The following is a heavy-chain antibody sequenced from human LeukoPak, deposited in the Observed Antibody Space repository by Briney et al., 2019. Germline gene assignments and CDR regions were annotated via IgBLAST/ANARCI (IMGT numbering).Heavy chain of an antibody. D-gene: IGHD3-16*01. CDR1: GFTLSTYW. CDR2: IKQDGSEK. Sequence: GGSLRLSCEVSGFTLSTYWMNGVRQAPGKGLEGVANIKQDGSEKYYVDSVKGRFTISRDNAKNSLYLQMNSLRAEDTAVYYCARSGVAFAGVTSFGHWGQGTLVTVSS. CDR3: ARSGVAFAGVTSFGH. V-gene: IGHV3-7*01. J-gene: IGHJ4*02.